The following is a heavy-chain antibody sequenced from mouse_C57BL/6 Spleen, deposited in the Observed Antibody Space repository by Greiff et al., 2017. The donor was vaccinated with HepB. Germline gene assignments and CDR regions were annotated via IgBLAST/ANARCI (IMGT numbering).Heavy chain of an antibody. CDR2: IHPNSGST. V-gene: IGHV1-64*01. CDR1: GYTFTSYW. Sequence: VQLQQPGAELVKPGASVKLSCKASGYTFTSYWMHWVKQRPGQGLEWIGMIHPNSGSTNYNEKFKSKATLTVDKSSSTAYMQLSSLTSEDSAVYYCARGDDYLWYFDVWGTGTTVTVSS. D-gene: IGHD2-4*01. J-gene: IGHJ1*03. CDR3: ARGDDYLWYFDV.